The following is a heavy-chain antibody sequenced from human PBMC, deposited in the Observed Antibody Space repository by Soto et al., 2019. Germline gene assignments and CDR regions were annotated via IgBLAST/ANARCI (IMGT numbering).Heavy chain of an antibody. J-gene: IGHJ5*02. Sequence: QVQLQQWGAGLLKPSETLSLTCAVSGGSFSGYFRSWIRQTPGKGLEWIGEIDHSGRTSYNPSLNSRGTISGDTSENQFSLKLASVNAADTVYYCARGWDRWGQGTLVTVSS. V-gene: IGHV4-34*01. CDR2: IDHSGRT. CDR1: GGSFSGYF. CDR3: ARGWDR.